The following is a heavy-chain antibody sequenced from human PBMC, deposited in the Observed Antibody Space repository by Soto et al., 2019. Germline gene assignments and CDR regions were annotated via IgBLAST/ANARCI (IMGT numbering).Heavy chain of an antibody. CDR3: AKTPAATPLYYYYYGMDV. J-gene: IGHJ6*02. Sequence: HPGGSLRLSCAASGFTFSSYAMSWVRQAPGKGLEWVSAISGSGGSTYYADSVKGRFTISRDNSKNTLYLQMNSLRAEDTAVYYCAKTPAATPLYYYYYGMDVWGQGTTVTVSS. CDR1: GFTFSSYA. V-gene: IGHV3-23*01. CDR2: ISGSGGST. D-gene: IGHD2-15*01.